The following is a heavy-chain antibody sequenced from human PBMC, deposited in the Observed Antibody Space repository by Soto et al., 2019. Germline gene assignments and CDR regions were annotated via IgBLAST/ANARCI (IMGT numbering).Heavy chain of an antibody. V-gene: IGHV3-30-3*01. D-gene: IGHD2-2*01. CDR1: GFTFSSYA. Sequence: QVQLVESGGGVVQPGRSLRLSCAASGFTFSSYAMHWVRQAPGKGLEWVAVISYDGSNKYYADSVKGRFTISRDNSKNPLYLQMNSLRAEDTAVYYCARDRRYCISTSCYANWFDPWGQGTLVTVSS. J-gene: IGHJ5*02. CDR3: ARDRRYCISTSCYANWFDP. CDR2: ISYDGSNK.